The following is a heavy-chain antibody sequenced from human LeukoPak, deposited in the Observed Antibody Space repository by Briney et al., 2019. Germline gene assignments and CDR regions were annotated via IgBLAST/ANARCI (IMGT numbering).Heavy chain of an antibody. J-gene: IGHJ6*03. CDR2: IYYSGST. CDR1: GGSISSYY. D-gene: IGHD2-2*01. CDR3: ARESVGYCSSTSCLTYYYYYMDV. Sequence: PSESLSLTCTVSGGSISSYYWSWIRQPPGKGLEWIGYIYYSGSTNYNPSLKSRVTISVDTSKNQFSLKLSSVTAADTAVYYCARESVGYCSSTSCLTYYYYYMDVWGKGTTVTVSS. V-gene: IGHV4-59*12.